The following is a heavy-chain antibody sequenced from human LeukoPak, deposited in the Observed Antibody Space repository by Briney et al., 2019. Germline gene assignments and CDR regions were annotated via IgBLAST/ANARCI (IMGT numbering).Heavy chain of an antibody. CDR2: ISGSGGST. D-gene: IGHD6-19*01. CDR1: GITFNSYA. V-gene: IGHV3-23*01. CDR3: AKGTAVASKYPSDY. J-gene: IGHJ4*02. Sequence: GGSLRLSCVASGITFNSYAMKWFRQAPGKGLEWVSSISGSGGSTYYADSVKGRFTISRDNSQNTLYLQMNSLRAEDTAIYYCAKGTAVASKYPSDYWGQGTLVTVSS.